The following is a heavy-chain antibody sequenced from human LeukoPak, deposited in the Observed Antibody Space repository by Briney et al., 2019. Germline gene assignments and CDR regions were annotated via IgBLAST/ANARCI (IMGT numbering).Heavy chain of an antibody. Sequence: SETLSLTCTVSGGSISSYYWSWIRQPPGKGLEWIGYIYYSGSTNYNPSLKSRVTISVDTSKNQFSLKLSSVTAADTAVYYCARDKGRSSGPTYFDYWGQGTLVTVSS. CDR2: IYYSGST. J-gene: IGHJ4*02. D-gene: IGHD6-19*01. V-gene: IGHV4-59*01. CDR3: ARDKGRSSGPTYFDY. CDR1: GGSISSYY.